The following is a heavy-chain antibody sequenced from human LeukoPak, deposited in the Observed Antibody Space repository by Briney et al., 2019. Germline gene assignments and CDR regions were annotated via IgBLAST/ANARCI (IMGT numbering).Heavy chain of an antibody. CDR1: GFTFGSYA. CDR2: ISGSGGST. D-gene: IGHD6-19*01. CDR3: AKTTAGYSSGRYPGWPVDY. V-gene: IGHV3-23*01. J-gene: IGHJ4*02. Sequence: PGGSLRLPCAASGFTFGSYAMYWVRQAPGKVLEWVSGISGSGGSTFYADSVKGRFTISRDNSENTVYLQMNSLRADDTAVHYCAKTTAGYSSGRYPGWPVDYWGQGTLVTVSS.